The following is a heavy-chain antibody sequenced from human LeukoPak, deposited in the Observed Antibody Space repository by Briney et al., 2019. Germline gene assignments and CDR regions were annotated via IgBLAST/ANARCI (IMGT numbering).Heavy chain of an antibody. V-gene: IGHV5-51*01. CDR2: IYPGDSDT. J-gene: IGHJ4*02. CDR3: ARRQGCSSTSCPPDS. CDR1: GYSFTTYW. Sequence: PGESLKISCRGSGYSFTTYWIGWVRQMPGKGLEWMGIIYPGDSDTRYSLSFQGQVTLSADKSINTAYLQWSSLKASDTAMYYCARRQGCSSTSCPPDSWGRGTLVTVSS. D-gene: IGHD2-2*01.